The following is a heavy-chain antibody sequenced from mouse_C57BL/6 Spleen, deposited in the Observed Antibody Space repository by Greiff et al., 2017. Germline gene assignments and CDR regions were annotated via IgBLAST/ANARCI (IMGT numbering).Heavy chain of an antibody. V-gene: IGHV1-74*01. CDR3: ARGGNYDYDRAWFAY. CDR1: GYTFTSYW. CDR2: IHPSDSDT. J-gene: IGHJ3*01. Sequence: VQLQQPGAELVKPGASVKVSCKASGYTFTSYWMHWVKQRPGQGLEWIGRIHPSDSDTNYNQKFKGKATLTVDKSSSTAYMQLSSLTSEDSAVYYCARGGNYDYDRAWFAYWGQGTLVTVSA. D-gene: IGHD2-4*01.